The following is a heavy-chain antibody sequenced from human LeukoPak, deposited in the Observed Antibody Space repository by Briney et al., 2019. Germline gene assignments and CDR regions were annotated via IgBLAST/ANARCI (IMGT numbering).Heavy chain of an antibody. Sequence: PGGSLRLSCAASGFTFSSYGIHWVRQAPGKGLEWVAVISHDGSNKNYADSVKGRFTISRDNSKNTLYLQMNSLRPEDTAVYYCAKVRVGTAHFDYWGQGTLVTVSS. CDR2: ISHDGSNK. CDR3: AKVRVGTAHFDY. D-gene: IGHD2-15*01. V-gene: IGHV3-30*18. J-gene: IGHJ4*02. CDR1: GFTFSSYG.